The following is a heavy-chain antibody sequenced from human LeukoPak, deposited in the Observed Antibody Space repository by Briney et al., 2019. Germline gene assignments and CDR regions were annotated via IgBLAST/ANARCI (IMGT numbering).Heavy chain of an antibody. V-gene: IGHV4-38-2*02. CDR2: VCHSGST. CDR3: ARVCCYYDSRSRPNWFDP. J-gene: IGHJ5*02. Sequence: PSETLSLTCTVSGYSISSTYCWGWIRQPPGKGLEGIGRVCHSGSTYYNPSLKSRVTMSLDTSKNQFSLKLTSVTAADTAVYYCARVCCYYDSRSRPNWFDPWGPGTLVTVSS. CDR1: GYSISSTYC. D-gene: IGHD3-10*01.